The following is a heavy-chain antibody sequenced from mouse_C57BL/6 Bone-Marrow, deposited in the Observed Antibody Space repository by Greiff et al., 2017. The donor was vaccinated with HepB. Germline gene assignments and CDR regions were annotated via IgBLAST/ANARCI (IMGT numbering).Heavy chain of an antibody. V-gene: IGHV7-1*01. J-gene: IGHJ3*01. Sequence: EVHLVESGGGLVQSGRSLRLSCATSGFTFSDFYMEWVRQAPGKGLEWIAASRNKANDYTTEYSASVKGRFIVSRDTSQSILYLQMNALRAEDTAIYYCARDADYYGSSWFAYWGQGTLVTVSA. CDR1: GFTFSDFY. CDR2: SRNKANDYTT. D-gene: IGHD1-1*01. CDR3: ARDADYYGSSWFAY.